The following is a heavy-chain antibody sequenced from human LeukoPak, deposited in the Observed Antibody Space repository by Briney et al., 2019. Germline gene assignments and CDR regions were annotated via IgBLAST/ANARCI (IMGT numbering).Heavy chain of an antibody. CDR1: GFTFSSYW. V-gene: IGHV3-74*01. D-gene: IGHD1-1*01. CDR3: ARAYNSHFDY. CDR2: IKSDGSST. Sequence: GGSLRLSCAASGFTFSSYWMHWIRQAPGKGLVCVSRIKSDGSSTSYADSVKGRFTISRDDAKNTLYLQMNSLRAEDTAVYYCARAYNSHFDYWGQGALVTVSS. J-gene: IGHJ4*02.